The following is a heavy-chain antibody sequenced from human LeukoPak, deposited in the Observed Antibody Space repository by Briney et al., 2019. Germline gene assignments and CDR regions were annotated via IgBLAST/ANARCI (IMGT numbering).Heavy chain of an antibody. Sequence: SETLSLTCTVSGGSISSYYWSWIRQPPGKGLEWIGYIYYSGSTNYNPSLKSRVTISVDTSKNQFSLKLSSVTAADTAVYYCARRIHYYDSTFDYWGQGTLVTVSS. CDR1: GGSISSYY. D-gene: IGHD3-22*01. CDR2: IYYSGST. V-gene: IGHV4-59*08. J-gene: IGHJ4*02. CDR3: ARRIHYYDSTFDY.